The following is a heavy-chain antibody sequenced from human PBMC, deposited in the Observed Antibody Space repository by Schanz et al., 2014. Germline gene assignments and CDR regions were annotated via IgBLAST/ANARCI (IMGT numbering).Heavy chain of an antibody. J-gene: IGHJ3*01. CDR2: IKKDGSEK. V-gene: IGHV3-7*03. CDR3: AREQTIFGVTYTDAYDV. CDR1: GFTFSGFW. Sequence: EVQLAESGGGLVQPGGSLRLSCAASGFTFSGFWMTWVRQAPGKGLEWVANIKKDGSEKYYVDSVRGRFFISRDNAKNSLYLQMKSLRVDDTAVYYCAREQTIFGVTYTDAYDVWGRGTMVTVSS. D-gene: IGHD3-3*01.